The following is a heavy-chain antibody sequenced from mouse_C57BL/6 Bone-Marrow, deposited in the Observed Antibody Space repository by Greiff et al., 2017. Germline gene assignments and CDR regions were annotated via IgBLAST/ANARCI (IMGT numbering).Heavy chain of an antibody. Sequence: QVQLKEPGAELVMPGASVKLSCKASGYTFTSYWMHWVKQRPGQGLEWIGEIDPSDSYTNYNQKFKGKSTLTVDKSSSTAYMQLSSLTSEDSAVYYCAREDFNYYGSSPAWFAYWGQGTLVTVSA. CDR3: AREDFNYYGSSPAWFAY. D-gene: IGHD1-1*01. V-gene: IGHV1-69*01. CDR1: GYTFTSYW. J-gene: IGHJ3*01. CDR2: IDPSDSYT.